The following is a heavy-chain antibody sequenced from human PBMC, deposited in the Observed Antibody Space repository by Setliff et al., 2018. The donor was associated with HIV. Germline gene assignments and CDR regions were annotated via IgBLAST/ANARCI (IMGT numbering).Heavy chain of an antibody. CDR1: GYSISNGSY. D-gene: IGHD5-18*01. J-gene: IGHJ4*01. CDR2: GVNSGRS. Sequence: PSETLSLTCNVSGYSISNGSYWAWIRQSPGEGLEWIGSGVNSGRSYYNPSLKSRVTVSVDTSTNHLSLRLTSVTAADTAVYYCARQTSYDRGYSYCFGEWGHGTLVTVSS. CDR3: ARQTSYDRGYSYCFGE. V-gene: IGHV4-38-2*02.